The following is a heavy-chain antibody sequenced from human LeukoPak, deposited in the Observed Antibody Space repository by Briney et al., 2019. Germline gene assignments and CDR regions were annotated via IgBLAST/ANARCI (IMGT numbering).Heavy chain of an antibody. CDR2: IIPIFGRA. Sequence: SVKVSCKSSGGTFSSYAISWVRQAPGQGLEWMGGIIPIFGRANYALKFQGRVTITADESTSTAYMELSSLRSEDTAVYYCARDTLFHWLFQWGQGTLVTVSS. CDR3: ARDTLFHWLFQ. J-gene: IGHJ4*02. D-gene: IGHD3-9*01. V-gene: IGHV1-69*13. CDR1: GGTFSSYA.